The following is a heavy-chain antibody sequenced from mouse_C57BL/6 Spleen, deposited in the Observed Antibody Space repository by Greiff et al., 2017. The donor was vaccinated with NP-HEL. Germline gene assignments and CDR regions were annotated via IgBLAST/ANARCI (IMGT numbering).Heavy chain of an antibody. CDR2: IYPGSGST. D-gene: IGHD1-1*01. CDR3: ARSPYYYGSSYDAMDY. CDR1: GYTFTSYW. V-gene: IGHV1-55*01. Sequence: VQLQQPGAELVKPGASVKMSCKASGYTFTSYWITWVKQRPGQGLEWIGDIYPGSGSTNYNEKFKSKATLTVDTSSSTAYMQLSSLTSEDSAVYYCARSPYYYGSSYDAMDYWGQGTSVTVSS. J-gene: IGHJ4*01.